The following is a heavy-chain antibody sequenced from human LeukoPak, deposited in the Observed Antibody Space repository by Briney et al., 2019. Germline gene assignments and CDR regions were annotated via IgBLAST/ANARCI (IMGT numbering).Heavy chain of an antibody. J-gene: IGHJ4*02. Sequence: KTSETLSLTCTVSGGSISSYYWSWIRQPPGKGLEWIGYIYYSGSTNYNPSLKSRVTISVDTSKNQFSLKLSSVTAADTAVYYCASQGYYGSGRTGDNWGQGTLVTVSS. V-gene: IGHV4-59*08. D-gene: IGHD3-10*01. CDR2: IYYSGST. CDR1: GGSISSYY. CDR3: ASQGYYGSGRTGDN.